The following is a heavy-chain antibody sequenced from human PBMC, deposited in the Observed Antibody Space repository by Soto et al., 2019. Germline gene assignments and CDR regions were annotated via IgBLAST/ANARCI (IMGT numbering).Heavy chain of an antibody. CDR2: IIPIFGTA. Sequence: QVQLVQSGAEVKKPGSSVKVSCKASGGTFSSYAISWVRQAPGQGLEWMGGIIPIFGTANYAQKIQGRVTITADESTSTGYMELSSLRSEDTAVYYCARDDGATVVTPYYYYGMDVWGQGTTVTVSS. CDR3: ARDDGATVVTPYYYYGMDV. V-gene: IGHV1-69*01. CDR1: GGTFSSYA. J-gene: IGHJ6*02. D-gene: IGHD1-26*01.